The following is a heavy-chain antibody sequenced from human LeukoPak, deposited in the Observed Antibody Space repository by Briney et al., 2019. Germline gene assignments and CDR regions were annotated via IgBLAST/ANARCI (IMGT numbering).Heavy chain of an antibody. Sequence: GGSLRLSCAASGFTFNSYSMNWVRQAPGKGLEWVSSISGSNSYIYYADSVKGRFTISRDNSKNTLYLQMNSLRAEDTALYYCARVARGDYYYYMDVWGKGTTVTVSS. CDR1: GFTFNSYS. V-gene: IGHV3-21*01. CDR2: ISGSNSYI. J-gene: IGHJ6*03. D-gene: IGHD3-10*01. CDR3: ARVARGDYYYYMDV.